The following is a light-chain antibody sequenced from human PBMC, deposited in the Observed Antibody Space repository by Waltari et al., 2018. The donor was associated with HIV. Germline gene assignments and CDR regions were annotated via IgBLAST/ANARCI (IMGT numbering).Light chain of an antibody. CDR2: KAS. CDR3: QYYNTYSRT. J-gene: IGKJ2*02. Sequence: DIQMTQSTSTLSASVGDRVTITCRASQSISSWLAWYQMKPGKAPKLLIYKASSLESGVSSRFSGSRSGTEFTLTISSLQPDDFATYYCQYYNTYSRTFGQGTKVEL. CDR1: QSISSW. V-gene: IGKV1-5*03.